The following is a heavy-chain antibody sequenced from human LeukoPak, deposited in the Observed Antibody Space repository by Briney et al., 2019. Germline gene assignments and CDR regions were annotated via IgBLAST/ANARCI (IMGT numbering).Heavy chain of an antibody. D-gene: IGHD1-26*01. CDR2: ISGSGGST. V-gene: IGHV3-23*01. Sequence: GGSLRLSCAASGFTFSSYAMSWVRQAPGKGLEWVSAISGSGGSTYYADSVKGRITISRDNSKNTLYLQMNSLRAEDTAVYYCAKSGSGSSLPSDYWGQGTLVTVSS. CDR3: AKSGSGSSLPSDY. CDR1: GFTFSSYA. J-gene: IGHJ4*02.